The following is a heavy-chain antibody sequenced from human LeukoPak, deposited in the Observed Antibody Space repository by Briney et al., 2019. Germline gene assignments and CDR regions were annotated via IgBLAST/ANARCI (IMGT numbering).Heavy chain of an antibody. Sequence: GRSLRLSCAVSGLTFSNYWMHWVRQAPGKGLVWVSRIYNDGSSTSYADSVKGRFTISRDNAKSTLYLQMNSLRAEDTAVYYCARVRGGSGSSYAADAFDIWGQGTMVTVSS. V-gene: IGHV3-74*01. D-gene: IGHD1-26*01. CDR2: IYNDGSST. CDR3: ARVRGGSGSSYAADAFDI. CDR1: GLTFSNYW. J-gene: IGHJ3*02.